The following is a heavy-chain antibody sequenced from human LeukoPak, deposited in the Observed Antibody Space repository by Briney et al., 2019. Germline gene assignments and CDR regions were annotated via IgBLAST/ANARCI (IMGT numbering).Heavy chain of an antibody. CDR1: GYKLTDKW. J-gene: IGHJ4*02. CDR3: ARGVVALPN. V-gene: IGHV1-2*02. D-gene: IGHD2-15*01. Sequence: GASVKVSCKAFGYKLTDKWIHWVRQAPGQGLEWMGWLNTKTGATNIAQKFQGRVTLTRDTSVNTAYIEVTRLSSDDTAVYFCARGVVALPNWGQGTPVTVSS. CDR2: LNTKTGAT.